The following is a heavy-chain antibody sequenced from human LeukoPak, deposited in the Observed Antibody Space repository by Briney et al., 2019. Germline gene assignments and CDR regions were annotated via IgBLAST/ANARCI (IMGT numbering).Heavy chain of an antibody. CDR3: ARSPPYYYDSSGYYLDY. Sequence: SVTLSLTCTVSGGSISSYYWSWIRQPPGKGLEWMVYLYYSGSTNYNPSLKSRVTISVDTSKNQFSLRLSSVTAADTAVYYCARSPPYYYDSSGYYLDYWGQGTLVTVSS. CDR2: LYYSGST. J-gene: IGHJ4*02. CDR1: GGSISSYY. D-gene: IGHD3-22*01. V-gene: IGHV4-59*08.